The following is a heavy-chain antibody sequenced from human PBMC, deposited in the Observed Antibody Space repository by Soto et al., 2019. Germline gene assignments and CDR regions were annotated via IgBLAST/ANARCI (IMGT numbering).Heavy chain of an antibody. CDR3: ARGSFARIKYGDFDY. V-gene: IGHV4-59*01. CDR2: IYYSGST. CDR1: GVSISSYY. Sequence: ETLSLTCTVSGVSISSYYWSWILHPPGKGLEWIGYIYYSGSTNYNPSLKSRVTISVDTSKNQFSLKLSSVTAADTAVYYCARGSFARIKYGDFDYWGQGTLVTVSS. D-gene: IGHD4-17*01. J-gene: IGHJ4*02.